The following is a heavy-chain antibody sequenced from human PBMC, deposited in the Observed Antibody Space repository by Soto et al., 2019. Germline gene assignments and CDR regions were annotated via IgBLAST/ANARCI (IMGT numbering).Heavy chain of an antibody. D-gene: IGHD3-3*01. CDR3: ARDDLEFWSGYYRPSYYYYGMDV. J-gene: IGHJ6*02. CDR1: GFTFSSYG. V-gene: IGHV3-33*01. Sequence: GGSLRLSCAASGFTFSSYGMHWVRQAPGKGLEWVAVIWYDGSNKYYADSVKGRFTISRDNSKNTLYLQMNSLRAEDTAVYYCARDDLEFWSGYYRPSYYYYGMDVWGQGTTVTVSS. CDR2: IWYDGSNK.